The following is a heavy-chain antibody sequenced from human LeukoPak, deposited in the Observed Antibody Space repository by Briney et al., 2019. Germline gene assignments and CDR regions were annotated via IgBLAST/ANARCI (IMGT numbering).Heavy chain of an antibody. J-gene: IGHJ4*02. CDR2: INPNNGGT. D-gene: IGHD6-13*01. V-gene: IGHV1-2*06. Sequence: GASVKVSCKASGYTFTSYYIHWVRQAPGQGLEWMGRINPNNGGTNYAQKFQGRVTMSRDTSITTVYMEMSRLTSDDTAVYYCARPMGSSWESDYWGQGTLVTVSS. CDR1: GYTFTSYY. CDR3: ARPMGSSWESDY.